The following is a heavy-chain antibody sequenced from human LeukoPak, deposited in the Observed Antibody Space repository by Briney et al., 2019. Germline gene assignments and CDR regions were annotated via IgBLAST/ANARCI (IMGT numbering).Heavy chain of an antibody. CDR1: GDIFSTFA. D-gene: IGHD3-10*01. Sequence: GGSLRLSCAASGDIFSTFAMSWVRQAPGKGLEWVSGISTISSTFYADSVKGRFTISRDNSKNTLYLQMNSLRAEDTAVYYCAKSPALWLEETGTAFDIWGRGTMATVSS. CDR2: ISTISST. CDR3: AKSPALWLEETGTAFDI. V-gene: IGHV3-23*01. J-gene: IGHJ3*02.